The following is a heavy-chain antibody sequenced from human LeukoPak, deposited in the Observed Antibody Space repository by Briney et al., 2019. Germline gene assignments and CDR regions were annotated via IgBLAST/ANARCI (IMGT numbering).Heavy chain of an antibody. CDR1: WVSLRSHY. CDR3: ARDRSEFDY. J-gene: IGHJ4*02. CDR2: IYYSGST. V-gene: IGHV4-59*11. Sequence: SETLSLPRTLSWVSLRSHYWSWIRHPPGQGLEWIGYIYYSGSTNYNPPLKSRLTISVDPYKNQFSLKLNSATAAHTAVYYCARDRSEFDYWGQGTLVTVSS.